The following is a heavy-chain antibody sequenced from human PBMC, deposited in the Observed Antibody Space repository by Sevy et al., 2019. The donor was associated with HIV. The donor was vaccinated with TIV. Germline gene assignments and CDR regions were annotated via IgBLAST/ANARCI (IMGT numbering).Heavy chain of an antibody. V-gene: IGHV4-4*02. CDR1: GGSITSTNW. J-gene: IGHJ4*02. CDR3: ARELSTPNFDF. D-gene: IGHD2-15*01. Sequence: SETLSLTCVVSGGSITSTNWWSWFRQPPGKGLEWIGEISHSGTSNHSLSLNSRVTISMDKSNNRFSLKLTSVTAADTAVYYCARELSTPNFDFWGQGALVTVSS. CDR2: ISHSGTS.